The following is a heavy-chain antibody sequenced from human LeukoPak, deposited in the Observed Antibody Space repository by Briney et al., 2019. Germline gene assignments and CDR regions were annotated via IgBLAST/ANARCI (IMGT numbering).Heavy chain of an antibody. J-gene: IGHJ4*02. CDR3: ARLYCSSTSCYGGFDY. V-gene: IGHV4-59*01. CDR1: GGSISSYY. D-gene: IGHD2-2*01. CDR2: IYYSGST. Sequence: PSETLSLTCTVSGGSISSYYWSWIRQPPGKGLEWIGYIYYSGSTNYNPSLKSRVTISVDTSKNQFSLKLSSVTAADTAVYYCARLYCSSTSCYGGFDYWGQGTLVTVSS.